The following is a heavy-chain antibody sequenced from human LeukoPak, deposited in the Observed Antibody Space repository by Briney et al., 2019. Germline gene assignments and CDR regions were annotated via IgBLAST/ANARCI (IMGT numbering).Heavy chain of an antibody. J-gene: IGHJ3*02. V-gene: IGHV1-2*04. D-gene: IGHD4-17*01. CDR2: INPNSGGT. Sequence: GASVKGSCKASGYTFTGYYMHWVRQAPGQRLEWMGWINPNSGGTNYAQKFQGWVTMTRDTSISTAYMELSRLRSDDTAVYYCARSTVTTSWAFDIWGQGTMVTVSS. CDR1: GYTFTGYY. CDR3: ARSTVTTSWAFDI.